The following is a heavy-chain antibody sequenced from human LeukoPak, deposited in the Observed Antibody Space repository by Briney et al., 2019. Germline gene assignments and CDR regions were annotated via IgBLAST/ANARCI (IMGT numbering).Heavy chain of an antibody. V-gene: IGHV4-4*07. D-gene: IGHD3-22*01. CDR3: ARDLSYDSSGWGGSAFDI. J-gene: IGHJ3*02. Sequence: SETLSLTCAVYGGSFSGYYWSWIRQPAGKGLEWIGRIYTSGSTNYNPSLKSRVTMSVDTSKNQFSLKLSSVTAADTAVYYCARDLSYDSSGWGGSAFDIWGQGTMVTVSS. CDR1: GGSFSGYY. CDR2: IYTSGST.